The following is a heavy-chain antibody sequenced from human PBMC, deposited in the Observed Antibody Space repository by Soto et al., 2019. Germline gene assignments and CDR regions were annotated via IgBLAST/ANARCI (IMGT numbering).Heavy chain of an antibody. D-gene: IGHD1-26*01. CDR3: AKDRYIRVGATLDY. CDR1: GFTFSSYG. J-gene: IGHJ4*02. Sequence: QVQLVESGGGVVQPGRSLRLSCAASGFTFSSYGMHWVRQAPGKGLEWVAVISYDGSNKYYADSVKGRFTISRDNSKNTLYLQMNSLRAEDTAEYYCAKDRYIRVGATLDYWGQGTLVTVSS. V-gene: IGHV3-30*18. CDR2: ISYDGSNK.